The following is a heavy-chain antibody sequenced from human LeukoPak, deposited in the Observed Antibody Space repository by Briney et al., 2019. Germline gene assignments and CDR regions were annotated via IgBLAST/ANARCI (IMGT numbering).Heavy chain of an antibody. Sequence: TLSLXXAISGXXXSSNSAAWNWIRQSPSRGLEWLGRTYYRSKWYNDYAVSVKSRITINPDTSKNQFSLQLNSVTPEDTAVYYCAREEVYYGDFAIDAFDIWGQGTMVTVSS. J-gene: IGHJ3*02. CDR3: AREEVYYGDFAIDAFDI. V-gene: IGHV6-1*01. CDR1: GXXXSSNSAA. CDR2: TYYRSKWYN. D-gene: IGHD4-17*01.